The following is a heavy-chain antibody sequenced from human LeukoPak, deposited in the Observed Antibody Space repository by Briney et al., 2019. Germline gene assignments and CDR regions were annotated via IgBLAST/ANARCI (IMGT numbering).Heavy chain of an antibody. Sequence: PGGSLRLSCAASGFTFSSYAMSWVRQAPGKGLEWVSAISGSGGSGSGGSTYYADSVKGRFTISRDNSKNTLYLQMNSLRAEDTAVYYCARAKTHVLMVYAMGLDYWGQGTLVTVSS. CDR3: ARAKTHVLMVYAMGLDY. CDR1: GFTFSSYA. CDR2: ISGSGGSGSGGST. V-gene: IGHV3-23*01. D-gene: IGHD2-8*01. J-gene: IGHJ4*02.